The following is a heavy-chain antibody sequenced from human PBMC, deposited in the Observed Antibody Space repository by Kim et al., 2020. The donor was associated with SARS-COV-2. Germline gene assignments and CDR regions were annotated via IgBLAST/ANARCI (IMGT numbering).Heavy chain of an antibody. D-gene: IGHD6-13*01. Sequence: GGSLRLSCAASGFTFSSYGMHWVRQAPGKGLEWVAVISYDGSNKYYADSVKGRFTISRDNSKNTLYLQMNSLRAEDTAVYYCAKGGIAALVGWFGPWGQGTLVTVSS. CDR1: GFTFSSYG. V-gene: IGHV3-30*18. J-gene: IGHJ5*02. CDR3: AKGGIAALVGWFGP. CDR2: ISYDGSNK.